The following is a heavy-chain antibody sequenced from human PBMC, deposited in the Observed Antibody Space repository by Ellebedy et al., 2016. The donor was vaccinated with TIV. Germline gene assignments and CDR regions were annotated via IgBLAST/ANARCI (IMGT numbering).Heavy chain of an antibody. CDR3: AKDLPNLKLSPFDY. Sequence: GGSLRLSXAASGFTFSNYAMSWVRQAPGKGLEWVSAISGSGGSTYYADSVKGRFTISRDNSKNTLYLQMNSLRAEDTAVYYCAKDLPNLKLSPFDYWGQGTLVTVSS. V-gene: IGHV3-23*01. CDR1: GFTFSNYA. D-gene: IGHD1-1*01. J-gene: IGHJ4*02. CDR2: ISGSGGST.